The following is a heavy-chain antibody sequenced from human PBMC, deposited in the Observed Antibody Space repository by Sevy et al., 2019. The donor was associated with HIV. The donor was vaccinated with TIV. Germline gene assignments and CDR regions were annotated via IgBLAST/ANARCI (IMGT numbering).Heavy chain of an antibody. CDR2: ISGSGGST. D-gene: IGHD3-22*01. V-gene: IGHV3-23*01. J-gene: IGHJ6*02. Sequence: GGSLRLSCAASGFTFSPYAMSWVRQAPGKGLEWVSAISGSGGSTYNADSVEGRFTISRDNSKNTLYLEMNSLRVEDTAVYYCAKGDRSFYGLDVCGQGTTVTVSS. CDR3: AKGDRSFYGLDV. CDR1: GFTFSPYA.